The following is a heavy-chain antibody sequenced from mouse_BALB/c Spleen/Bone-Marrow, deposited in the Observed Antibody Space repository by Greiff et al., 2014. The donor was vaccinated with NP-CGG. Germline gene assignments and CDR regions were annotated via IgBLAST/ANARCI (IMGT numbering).Heavy chain of an antibody. D-gene: IGHD1-1*01. Sequence: QVQLQQSGAELAKPGASVKMSCKASGYTFTSYWMHWVKQRPGQGLEWIGYINPSTGYTEYNQKLKDKATLTADKSSSTAYMQLSSLTSEDSAVYYCARPPYYYGSSYDAMDYWGQGTSVTVSS. CDR3: ARPPYYYGSSYDAMDY. J-gene: IGHJ4*01. CDR1: GYTFTSYW. V-gene: IGHV1-7*01. CDR2: INPSTGYT.